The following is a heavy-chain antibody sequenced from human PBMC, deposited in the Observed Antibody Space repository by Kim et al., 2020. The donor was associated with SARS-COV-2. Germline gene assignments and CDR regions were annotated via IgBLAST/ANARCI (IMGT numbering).Heavy chain of an antibody. J-gene: IGHJ6*02. CDR3: AREQLVFLPVYYYGLDV. Sequence: ASVKVSCKASGYTFTGYYLHWVRQAPGQGLEWMGRISTNSGDTDYSQKFQGRVTMTRDTSITTAHMELSGLRSDDTAVYHCAREQLVFLPVYYYGLDVWGHGTTVTVSS. D-gene: IGHD6-6*01. CDR1: GYTFTGYY. CDR2: ISTNSGDT. V-gene: IGHV1-2*06.